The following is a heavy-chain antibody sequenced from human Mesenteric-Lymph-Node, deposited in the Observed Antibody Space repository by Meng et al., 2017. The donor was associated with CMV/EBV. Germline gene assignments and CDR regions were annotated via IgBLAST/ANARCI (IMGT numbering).Heavy chain of an antibody. D-gene: IGHD3-3*01. CDR2: IFSNGEK. J-gene: IGHJ2*01. CDR3: TRMVPYDFWSGYSDWYFDL. V-gene: IGHV2-26*01. Sequence: SGPTLVKPTETLTLTCTVSGFSLSNPRMGVSWIRQPPGKALEWLAHIFSNGEKSYSTSLKSRLTISKYTSKSQVVLTMTNMDPVDTATYYCTRMVPYDFWSGYSDWYFDLWGRGTLVTVSS. CDR1: GFSLSNPRMG.